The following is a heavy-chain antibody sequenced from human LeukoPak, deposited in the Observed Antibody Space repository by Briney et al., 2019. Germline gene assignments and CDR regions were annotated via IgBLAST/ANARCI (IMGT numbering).Heavy chain of an antibody. V-gene: IGHV3-21*01. J-gene: IGHJ4*02. CDR1: GFTFSSYS. CDR3: ARGPDLYDSDRYFDY. Sequence: PGGSLRLSCAASGFTFSSYSMNWVRQAPEKGLEWVASISSSSGYIYYADSVKGRFTISRDNSKNTLYLQMNSLRGEDTAVYYCARGPDLYDSDRYFDYWGQGTLVTVSS. CDR2: ISSSSGYI. D-gene: IGHD3-22*01.